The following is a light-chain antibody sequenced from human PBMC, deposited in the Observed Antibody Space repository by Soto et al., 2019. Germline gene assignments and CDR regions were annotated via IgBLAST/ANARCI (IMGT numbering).Light chain of an antibody. Sequence: QSVLTQPASVSGSPGQSITISCTGTSSDVGGYNYVSWYQQHPGKAPKLMIYEVSNRPSGVSNRLSGSKSGNTASLTISGLQAEDEADYYCSSYTSSRTLYVIGTGTKVTAL. J-gene: IGLJ1*01. CDR1: SSDVGGYNY. V-gene: IGLV2-14*01. CDR3: SSYTSSRTLYV. CDR2: EVS.